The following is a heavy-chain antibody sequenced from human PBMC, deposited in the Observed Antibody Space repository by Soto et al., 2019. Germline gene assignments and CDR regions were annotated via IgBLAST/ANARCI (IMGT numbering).Heavy chain of an antibody. D-gene: IGHD6-13*01. CDR3: ARKFQAAGTPGPLQQ. J-gene: IGHJ1*01. CDR1: GYTLTSYD. CDR2: MNPNSGNT. Sequence: ASVKGSCKASGYTLTSYDINWVRQATGQGLEWTGWMNPNSGNTGYAQKFQGRVTMTRNTSTSTVYMELSSLRSEDTAVYYCARKFQAAGTPGPLQQWGQGTLVTVSS. V-gene: IGHV1-8*01.